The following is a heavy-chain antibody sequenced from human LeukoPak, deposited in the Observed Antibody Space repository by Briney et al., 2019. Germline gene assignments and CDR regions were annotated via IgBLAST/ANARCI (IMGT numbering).Heavy chain of an antibody. CDR1: GFTFTYYA. CDR3: ARGPETVVRGPRRAFDL. Sequence: PGGSLRLSCAASGFTFTYYAMHWVRQAPGKGLELVALISYDGSRQYYTDSVKGRFIISRDDSKNTVYLPMNSLGVDDTGLYYCARGPETVVRGPRRAFDLWGQGTMVTVS. J-gene: IGHJ3*01. CDR2: ISYDGSRQ. D-gene: IGHD3-10*01. V-gene: IGHV3-30-3*01.